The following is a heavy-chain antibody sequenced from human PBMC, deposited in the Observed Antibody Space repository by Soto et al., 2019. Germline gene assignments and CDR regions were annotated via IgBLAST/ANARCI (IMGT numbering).Heavy chain of an antibody. V-gene: IGHV3-23*01. J-gene: IGHJ4*02. Sequence: GGSLRLSCAASGFTFSSYSMNWVRQAPGRGLEWVSTISGSGVTTYFADSVKGRFTISRDNSKNTLYLQMNSLRAEDTAVYYCAKDRYGDFDYWGQGTLVTVSS. CDR1: GFTFSSYS. CDR3: AKDRYGDFDY. D-gene: IGHD4-17*01. CDR2: ISGSGVTT.